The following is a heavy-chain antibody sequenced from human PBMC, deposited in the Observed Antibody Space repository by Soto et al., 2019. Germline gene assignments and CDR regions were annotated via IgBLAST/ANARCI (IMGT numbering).Heavy chain of an antibody. D-gene: IGHD3-3*01. V-gene: IGHV1-69*13. CDR3: AKQPSITIFGVVLYGMDV. CDR2: IIPIFGTA. J-gene: IGHJ6*02. CDR1: GGTFSSYA. Sequence: SVKVSCKASGGTFSSYAISWVRQAPGQGLEWMGGIIPIFGTANYAQKFQGSVTITADESTSTAYMELSSLRSEDTAVYYCAKQPSITIFGVVLYGMDVWGQGTTVTVSS.